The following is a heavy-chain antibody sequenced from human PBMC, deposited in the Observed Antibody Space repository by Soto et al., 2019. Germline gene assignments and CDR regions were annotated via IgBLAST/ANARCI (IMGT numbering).Heavy chain of an antibody. CDR3: ARDHSGSDY. CDR2: IIPILGIA. Sequence: QVQLVQSGAEVKKPGSSVKVSCEASGGTFSSYTISWVRQAPGQGLEWMGRIIPILGIANYAQKFQGRVTITADKSTSTDYMELSSLRSEDTAVYYCARDHSGSDYWGQGTLVTVSS. J-gene: IGHJ4*02. V-gene: IGHV1-69*08. CDR1: GGTFSSYT. D-gene: IGHD3-10*01.